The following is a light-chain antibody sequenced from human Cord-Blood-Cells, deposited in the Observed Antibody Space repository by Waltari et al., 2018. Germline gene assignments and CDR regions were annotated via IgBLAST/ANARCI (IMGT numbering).Light chain of an antibody. CDR2: EGS. Sequence: QSALTQPASVSGCPGQSITISCPGTSSDVGSYNIVSWYQQHPGKAPKLMIYEGSKRPSGVSNRFSGSKSGNTASLTISGLQAEDEADYYCCSYAGSSTFHVVFGGGTKLTVL. CDR1: SSDVGSYNI. CDR3: CSYAGSSTFHVV. V-gene: IGLV2-23*03. J-gene: IGLJ2*01.